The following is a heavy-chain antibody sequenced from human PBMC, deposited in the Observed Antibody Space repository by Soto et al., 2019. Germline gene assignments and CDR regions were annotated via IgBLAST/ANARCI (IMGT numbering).Heavy chain of an antibody. V-gene: IGHV3-23*01. CDR1: EFSFDDYA. Sequence: EAQLLESGGDLVQPGGSLRLSCAASEFSFDDYAMSWVRQAPGKGLEWVSSITYTGVSTYYVDSVKGRFTISRDNSKDTLYLQMNSLRAEDTAMYYCAKASVWYPYFDSWGQGTLVTVSS. CDR3: AKASVWYPYFDS. J-gene: IGHJ4*02. CDR2: ITYTGVST. D-gene: IGHD6-13*01.